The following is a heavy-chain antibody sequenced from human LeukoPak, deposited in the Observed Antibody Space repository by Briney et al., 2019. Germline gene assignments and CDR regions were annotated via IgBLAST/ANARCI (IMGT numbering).Heavy chain of an antibody. D-gene: IGHD3/OR15-3a*01. CDR1: GGSISSYY. V-gene: IGHV4-59*01. CDR3: ARDSASGLFDY. J-gene: IGHJ4*02. Sequence: SETLSLTCTVSGGSISSYYWSWIRQPPGKGLEWIGYIYYSGSTNYNPSLKSRVTISVDTSKNQFSLKLSSVTAADTAVYYCARDSASGLFDYWGLGTLVTVSS. CDR2: IYYSGST.